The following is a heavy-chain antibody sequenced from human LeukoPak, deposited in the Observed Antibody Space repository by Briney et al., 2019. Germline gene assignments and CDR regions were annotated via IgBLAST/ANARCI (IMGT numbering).Heavy chain of an antibody. D-gene: IGHD3-3*01. J-gene: IGHJ5*02. CDR3: ARVPHGETIFGVVLYWFDP. Sequence: PSETLSLTCTVSAYSISSGYYWGWIRQPPGKGLEWIGSIYHSGSTFYNPSLKSRVTISVDTSKNQFSLMLNSVTAADTAVYYCARVPHGETIFGVVLYWFDPWGQGTLVTVSS. V-gene: IGHV4-38-2*02. CDR1: AYSISSGYY. CDR2: IYHSGST.